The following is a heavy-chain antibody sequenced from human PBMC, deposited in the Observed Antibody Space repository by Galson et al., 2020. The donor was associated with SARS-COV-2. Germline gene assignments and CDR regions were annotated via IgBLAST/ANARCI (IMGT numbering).Heavy chain of an antibody. D-gene: IGHD2-2*01. J-gene: IGHJ5*02. CDR2: IYHSGST. Sequence: SETLSLTFAVSGGSISSSNWWSWVRQPPGKGLEWIGEIYHSGSTNYNPSLKSRVTISVDKSKNQFSLKLSSVTAADTAVYYCASRYCSSTSCPNWFDPWGRGTLVTVSS. CDR1: GGSISSSNW. V-gene: IGHV4-4*02. CDR3: ASRYCSSTSCPNWFDP.